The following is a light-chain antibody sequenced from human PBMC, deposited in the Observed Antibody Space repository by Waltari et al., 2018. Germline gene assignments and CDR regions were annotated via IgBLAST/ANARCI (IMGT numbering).Light chain of an antibody. CDR2: LGS. CDR1: QSLLRSNGFQY. CDR3: MQALQTPFT. J-gene: IGKJ3*01. Sequence: IVLTQSPLSLPVTPGEPAAISCRSSQSLLRSNGFQYLDWYLQKPGQSPQLVMYLGSNRASGVPDRLNGSGSGTEFILQISRVETEDVGVYYCMQALQTPFTFGPGTKVEIE. V-gene: IGKV2-28*01.